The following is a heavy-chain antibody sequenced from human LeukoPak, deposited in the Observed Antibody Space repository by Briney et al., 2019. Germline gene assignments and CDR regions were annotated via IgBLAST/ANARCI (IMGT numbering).Heavy chain of an antibody. V-gene: IGHV3-53*01. CDR1: GFTVSSNY. CDR3: ARGGYSSSWYHFDY. J-gene: IGHJ4*02. Sequence: GGSLRLSCAASGFTVSSNYMSWVRQAPGKGLEWVSVIYSGGTANYADSVKGRFTISRDNSKNTLFLQMNSLRAEDTAVYYCARGGYSSSWYHFDYWGQGTLVTVSS. D-gene: IGHD6-13*01. CDR2: IYSGGTA.